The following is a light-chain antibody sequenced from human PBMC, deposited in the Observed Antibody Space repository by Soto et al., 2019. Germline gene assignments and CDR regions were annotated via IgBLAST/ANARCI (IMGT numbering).Light chain of an antibody. J-gene: IGKJ1*01. CDR1: QSISSW. V-gene: IGKV1-5*01. CDR2: DAS. Sequence: DIQMTQSPSTLSASVGDRVTITCRASQSISSWLAWYQQKAGKAPKLLIYDASRLESGVPSRFSGSGFGTEFTLTISSLQPDDFATYYCQQYNNFRTFGQGTKVEIK. CDR3: QQYNNFRT.